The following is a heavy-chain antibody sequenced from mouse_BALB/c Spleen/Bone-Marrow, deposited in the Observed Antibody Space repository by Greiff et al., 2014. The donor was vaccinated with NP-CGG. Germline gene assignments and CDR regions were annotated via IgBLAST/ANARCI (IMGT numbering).Heavy chain of an antibody. D-gene: IGHD4-1*01. CDR1: GYTFTGYN. J-gene: IGHJ2*01. V-gene: IGHV1S29*02. Sequence: VHVQQSGPELGKPGASVKISCKASGYTFTGYNMHWGKQSPGKSLEWIGYIYPYNGGTGYNQKFRSKATLTVDNSSSTAYMELRSLTSEDSAVYYCARLGRDYWGQGTTLTVSS. CDR3: ARLGRDY. CDR2: IYPYNGGT.